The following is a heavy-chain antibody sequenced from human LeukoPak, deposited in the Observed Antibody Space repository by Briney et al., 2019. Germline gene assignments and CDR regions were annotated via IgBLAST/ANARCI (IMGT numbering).Heavy chain of an antibody. CDR3: ARDQGDSSGYLGYYYYYGMDV. CDR1: GFTFSSYA. CDR2: ISGSGGST. J-gene: IGHJ6*02. V-gene: IGHV3-23*01. D-gene: IGHD3-22*01. Sequence: GGSLGLSCAASGFTFSSYAMSWVRQAPGKGLEWVSAISGSGGSTYYADSVKGRFTISRDNSKNTLYLQMNSLRAEDTAVYYCARDQGDSSGYLGYYYYYGMDVWGQGTTVTVSS.